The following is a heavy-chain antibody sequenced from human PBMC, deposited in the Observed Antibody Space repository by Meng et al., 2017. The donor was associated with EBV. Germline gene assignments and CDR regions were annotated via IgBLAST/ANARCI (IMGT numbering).Heavy chain of an antibody. Sequence: QVQLVQFGAGVKKPGGSVKVSCNASGYTFTSYGISWVRQAPGQGLEWMGWISAYNGNTNYAQKLQGRVTMTTDTSTSTAYMELRSLRSDDTAVYYCARDGRLYDTPSPFDYWGQGTLVTVSS. V-gene: IGHV1-18*01. CDR3: ARDGRLYDTPSPFDY. CDR2: ISAYNGNT. J-gene: IGHJ4*02. CDR1: GYTFTSYG. D-gene: IGHD3-22*01.